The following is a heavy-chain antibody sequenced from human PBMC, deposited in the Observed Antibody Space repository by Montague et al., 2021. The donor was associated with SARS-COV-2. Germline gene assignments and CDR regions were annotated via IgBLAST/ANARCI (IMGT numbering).Heavy chain of an antibody. J-gene: IGHJ6*03. CDR3: ARGIFTIPFIPAHYYMDV. V-gene: IGHV4-59*01. Sequence: SETLSLTCTVSGGSTSSYYWSWIRQPPGKGLEWIGYIYYSGSTNYNPSLKSRVTISVDTSKNQFSLKLSSVTAADTAVYYCARGIFTIPFIPAHYYMDVWGKGTTVTASS. CDR2: IYYSGST. CDR1: GGSTSSYY. D-gene: IGHD3-3*01.